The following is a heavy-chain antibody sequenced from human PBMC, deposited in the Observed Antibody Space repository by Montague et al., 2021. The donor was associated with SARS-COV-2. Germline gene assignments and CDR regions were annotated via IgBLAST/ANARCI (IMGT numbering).Heavy chain of an antibody. CDR3: ARERRVSGSYPFDY. CDR1: GFTFSNFA. CDR2: ISNDGSKK. J-gene: IGHJ4*02. Sequence: SLRLSCAASGFTFSNFAMHWVRQAPGKGLEWVAHISNDGSKKLYADSVKGRLTISRDNSKNTLYTEMNSLRVEDTAVYYCARERRVSGSYPFDYWGQGTLVTVSS. V-gene: IGHV3-30-3*01. D-gene: IGHD1-26*01.